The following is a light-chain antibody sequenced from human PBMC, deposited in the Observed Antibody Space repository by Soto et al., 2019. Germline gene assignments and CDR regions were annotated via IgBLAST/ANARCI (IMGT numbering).Light chain of an antibody. J-gene: IGKJ5*01. CDR3: HQSYSTPHT. Sequence: IQVXQSPSSLSGSXGDRVTINCRARWSNSSXLNWYQQKPGKPPKFXXYAASSLQSGGPSRFSGSGSVTDFTRTISSLQPEDFATYYGHQSYSTPHTFGQGTRLEIK. CDR2: AAS. CDR1: WSNSSX. V-gene: IGKV1-39*01.